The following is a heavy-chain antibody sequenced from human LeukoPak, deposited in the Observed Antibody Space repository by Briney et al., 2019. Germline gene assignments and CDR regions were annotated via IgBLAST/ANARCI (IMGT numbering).Heavy chain of an antibody. CDR1: GFTFSSYW. CDR2: INSDGSST. V-gene: IGHV3-74*01. CDR3: ARRYYDSSGPDYFDY. J-gene: IGHJ4*02. Sequence: GGSLRLSCAASGFTFSSYWMHWVRQAPGKGLVWVSRINSDGSSTSYADSVKGRFTISRDNAKNTLYLQMNSLRAEDTAVYYCARRYYDSSGPDYFDYWGQGTLVTVSS. D-gene: IGHD3-22*01.